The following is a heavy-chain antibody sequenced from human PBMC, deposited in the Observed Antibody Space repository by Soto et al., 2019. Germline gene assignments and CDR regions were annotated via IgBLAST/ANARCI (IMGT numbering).Heavy chain of an antibody. V-gene: IGHV1-24*01. CDR1: GYTLTELS. CDR2: FDPEDGET. CDR3: AGDFSGQGQFDY. J-gene: IGHJ4*02. Sequence: EASVKVSCKVSGYTLTELSMHWVRQAPGKGLEWMGGFDPEDGETIYAQKFQGRVTMTEDTSTDTAYMELSSLRSEDTAVYYCAGDFSGQGQFDYWGQGTLVTVSS. D-gene: IGHD3-3*01.